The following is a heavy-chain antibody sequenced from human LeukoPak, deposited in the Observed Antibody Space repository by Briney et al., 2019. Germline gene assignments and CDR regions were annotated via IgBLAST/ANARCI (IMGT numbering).Heavy chain of an antibody. J-gene: IGHJ4*02. D-gene: IGHD6-6*01. Sequence: ASVKVSCKVSGYTLTELSMHWVRQAPGKGLEWMGGFDPEDGETIYAQKFQGRVTMTEDTSTDTAYMELSSLRSEDTAVYYCATDLEMSAARDYWGQGTLVTVSS. CDR1: GYTLTELS. CDR2: FDPEDGET. CDR3: ATDLEMSAARDY. V-gene: IGHV1-24*01.